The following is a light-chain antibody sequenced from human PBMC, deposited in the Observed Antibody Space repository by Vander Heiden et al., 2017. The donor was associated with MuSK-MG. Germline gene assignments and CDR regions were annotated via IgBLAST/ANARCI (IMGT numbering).Light chain of an antibody. J-gene: IGKJ4*01. CDR1: QDISKY. CDR3: QGDSTAPLT. V-gene: IGKV1-27*01. CDR2: AAS. Sequence: DIQLTQSPSSLSASVGDRVTISCRASQDISKYLAWYQQKPVKAPKLLIYAASTSLSPVPSRFRGCGSLTDLTLSIMSLQLEDVAAYYSQGDSTAPLTFGGGTKVKIK.